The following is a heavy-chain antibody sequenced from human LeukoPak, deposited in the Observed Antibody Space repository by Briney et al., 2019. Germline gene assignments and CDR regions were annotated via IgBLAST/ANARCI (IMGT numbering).Heavy chain of an antibody. V-gene: IGHV3-23*01. CDR1: GFTFGDYG. CDR2: ISGSGGST. J-gene: IGHJ4*02. D-gene: IGHD3-22*01. Sequence: PGGSLRLSCAASGFTFGDYGMTWVRQAPGKGLEWVSGISGSGGSTYYADSVKGRFTISRDNSKNTLYLQMNSLRVEDTAVYYCARIRYYYHRGPDSDLYYFDYWGQGTLVTVS. CDR3: ARIRYYYHRGPDSDLYYFDY.